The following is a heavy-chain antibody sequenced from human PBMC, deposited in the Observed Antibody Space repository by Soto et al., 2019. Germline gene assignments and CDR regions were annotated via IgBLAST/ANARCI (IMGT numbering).Heavy chain of an antibody. CDR3: ARGGSGWYYEFDY. CDR1: GGTFSSYT. D-gene: IGHD6-19*01. V-gene: IGHV1-69*02. CDR2: IIPILGIA. J-gene: IGHJ4*02. Sequence: QVQLVQSGAEVKKPGSSVKVSCKASGGTFSSYTISWVRQAPGQGLEWMGRIIPILGIANYAQKFQGRVTITADKSTGTAYMELSSLRSEDTAVYYCARGGSGWYYEFDYWGQGTLVTVSS.